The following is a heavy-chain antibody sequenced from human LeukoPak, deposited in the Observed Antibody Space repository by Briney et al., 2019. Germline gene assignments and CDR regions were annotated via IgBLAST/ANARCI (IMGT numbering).Heavy chain of an antibody. D-gene: IGHD6-13*01. V-gene: IGHV3-7*03. CDR1: GITFSSYW. J-gene: IGHJ4*02. CDR3: VAAAGDY. Sequence: PGGPLRLSCAAPGITFSSYWMSWGRKAPGKGLEWVANIKQDGSEKYYVDSVRGRFTISRDNAKNSLYLQMNSLRAEDTAVYYCVAAAGDYWGQGTLVTVSS. CDR2: IKQDGSEK.